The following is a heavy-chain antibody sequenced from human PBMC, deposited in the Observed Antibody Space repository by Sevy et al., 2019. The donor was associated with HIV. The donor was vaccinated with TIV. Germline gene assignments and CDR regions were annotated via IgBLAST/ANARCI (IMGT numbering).Heavy chain of an antibody. J-gene: IGHJ4*02. CDR2: IYYSGST. CDR1: GGSISSSSYY. Sequence: SETLSLTCTVSGGSISSSSYYWGWIRQPPGKGLEWIGSIYYSGSTYYNPSLKSRVTISVDTSKNQFSLKLSSVTAADTAVYYCARHGASYDILTGYHEEEYYFDYWGQGTLVTVSS. CDR3: ARHGASYDILTGYHEEEYYFDY. D-gene: IGHD3-9*01. V-gene: IGHV4-39*01.